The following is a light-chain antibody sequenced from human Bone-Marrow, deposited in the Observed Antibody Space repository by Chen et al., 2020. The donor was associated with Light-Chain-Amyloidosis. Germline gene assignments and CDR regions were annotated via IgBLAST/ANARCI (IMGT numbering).Light chain of an antibody. CDR1: SGSIATNY. CDR3: QSYQGSSQGV. CDR2: EDD. J-gene: IGLJ3*02. V-gene: IGLV6-57*01. Sequence: NFMLTQPHSVSESPGKTVIISCTRSSGSIATNYVQWYQQRPGSSPTTVIYEDDQRPSGVPDRCSGSIDRSSTAASLTISGLKTEEEADYCCQSYQGSSQGVFGGGTKLTVL.